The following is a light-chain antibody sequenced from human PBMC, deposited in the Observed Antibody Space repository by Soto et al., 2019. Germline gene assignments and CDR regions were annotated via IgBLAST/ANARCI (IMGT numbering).Light chain of an antibody. Sequence: EIVLTQSPGTLSLSLGERATLSCRASQSVSSNYLAWYQQKPGQAPRLLIYGASSRATGIPDRFSGRGSGTDLTLTITRLEPEDFVVYYCQQYGSSPRYTFGQGTKLEIK. V-gene: IGKV3-20*01. CDR3: QQYGSSPRYT. CDR2: GAS. CDR1: QSVSSNY. J-gene: IGKJ2*01.